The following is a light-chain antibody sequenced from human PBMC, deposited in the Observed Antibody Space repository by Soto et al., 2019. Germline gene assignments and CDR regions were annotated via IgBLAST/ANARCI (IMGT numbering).Light chain of an antibody. CDR1: SSDIGGYDF. J-gene: IGLJ1*01. Sequence: QSALPQPASLTGSPGLSITISCTGTSSDIGGYDFVSWYQQHPGKAPKLMIYDVNNRPSGISDRFSGSKSGNTASLTISDLQADDEADYYCSSYTSSSIYVFGAETKVTVL. V-gene: IGLV2-14*03. CDR3: SSYTSSSIYV. CDR2: DVN.